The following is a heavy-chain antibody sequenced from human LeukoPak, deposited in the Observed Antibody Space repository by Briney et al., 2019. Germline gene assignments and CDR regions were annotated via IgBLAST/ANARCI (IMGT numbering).Heavy chain of an antibody. CDR2: IYYSGNT. J-gene: IGHJ4*02. CDR1: GGFISSSSYY. CDR3: ARQKVVTAIPIRYYFDY. V-gene: IGHV4-39*01. D-gene: IGHD2-21*02. Sequence: SETLSLTCTVSGGFISSSSYYWGWIRQPPGKGLEWIGSIYYSGNTYYNPSLKSRVTISVDTSKNQVSLKLSSVTAADTAVYYCARQKVVTAIPIRYYFDYCGQGTLVTVSS.